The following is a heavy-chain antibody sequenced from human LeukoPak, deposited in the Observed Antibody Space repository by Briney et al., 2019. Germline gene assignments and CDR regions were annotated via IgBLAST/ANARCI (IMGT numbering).Heavy chain of an antibody. D-gene: IGHD6-13*01. V-gene: IGHV3-48*04. CDR1: GFTFSSYA. CDR2: ISSSSSTI. Sequence: GRSLRLSCAASGFTFSSYALHWVRQAPGKGLEWVSYISSSSSTIYYADSVKGRFTISRDNAKNSLYLQMNSLRAEDTAVYYCARDRYGEQQLVRVYWGQGTLVTVSS. J-gene: IGHJ4*02. CDR3: ARDRYGEQQLVRVY.